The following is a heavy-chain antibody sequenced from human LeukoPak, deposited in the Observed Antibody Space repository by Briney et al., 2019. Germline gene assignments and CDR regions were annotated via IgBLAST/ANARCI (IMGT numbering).Heavy chain of an antibody. CDR3: ARVLYYYYYMDV. J-gene: IGHJ6*03. CDR2: IYYSGST. V-gene: IGHV4-31*03. D-gene: IGHD3-16*01. CDR1: GGSISSGGYY. Sequence: SQTLSLTCTVSGGSISSGGYYWSWIRQHPGKGLEWIGYIYYSGSTYYNPSLKSRVTISVDTSKNQFSLKLSSVTAADTAVHYCARVLYYYYYMDVWGKGTTVTVSS.